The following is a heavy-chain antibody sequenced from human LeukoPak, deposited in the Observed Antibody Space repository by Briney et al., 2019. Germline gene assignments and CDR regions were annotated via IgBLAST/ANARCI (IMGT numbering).Heavy chain of an antibody. J-gene: IGHJ4*02. D-gene: IGHD5-18*01. V-gene: IGHV3-20*04. CDR2: INWNGGST. Sequence: GGSLRLSCPASGFTFDDYGMSWVRQAPGKGLEWVSGINWNGGSTGYADSVKGRFTISRDNAKNSLYLQMNSLRAEDTALYYCARDREAVDTAMVPPFDYWGQGTLVTVSS. CDR3: ARDREAVDTAMVPPFDY. CDR1: GFTFDDYG.